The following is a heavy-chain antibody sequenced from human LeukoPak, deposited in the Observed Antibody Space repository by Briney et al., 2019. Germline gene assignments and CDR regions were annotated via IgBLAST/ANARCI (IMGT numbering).Heavy chain of an antibody. V-gene: IGHV3-74*01. Sequence: GGSLRLSCAASGFTFSSNWMHWVRQAPGKGLVWVSHINSDGSSTNYADSVKGRFTISRDNAKNTLYLQMNSLRAEDTAVYYCARLWFGELFPFDWGQGTLVTVSS. CDR2: INSDGSST. CDR1: GFTFSSNW. D-gene: IGHD3-10*01. CDR3: ARLWFGELFPFD. J-gene: IGHJ4*02.